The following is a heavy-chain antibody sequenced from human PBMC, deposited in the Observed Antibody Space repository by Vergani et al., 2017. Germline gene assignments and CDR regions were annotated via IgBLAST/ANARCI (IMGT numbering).Heavy chain of an antibody. CDR3: ARPSQYYDLLTTNRKEAFDV. D-gene: IGHD3-9*01. J-gene: IGHJ3*01. Sequence: VELQESGPGLVKPSQTLSLTCSVSGGSIAGGGYYRAWIRQHPGRGLEWIGHIYHSGTTHYNPSLKNRLALSVDTSKNQLSLTLSSVTAAETAVYYCARPSQYYDLLTTNRKEAFDVWGQGTMVIVSS. CDR2: IYHSGTT. V-gene: IGHV4-31*03. CDR1: GGSIAGGGYY.